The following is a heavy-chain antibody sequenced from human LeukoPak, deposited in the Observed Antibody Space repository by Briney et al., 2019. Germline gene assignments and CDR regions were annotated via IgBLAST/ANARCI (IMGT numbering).Heavy chain of an antibody. D-gene: IGHD5-24*01. CDR3: ASRNVYNSAY. CDR1: GSSLSVFS. Sequence: PGGSLTLSLAVSGSSLSVFSITSVCPAPGRGPGWGASINQDASENYFGVYVKGRFTISRDNAKNSVYLQMNSLRAEDTAVYYCASRNVYNSAYWGQGTLVTVSS. J-gene: IGHJ4*02. CDR2: INQDASEN. V-gene: IGHV3-7*03.